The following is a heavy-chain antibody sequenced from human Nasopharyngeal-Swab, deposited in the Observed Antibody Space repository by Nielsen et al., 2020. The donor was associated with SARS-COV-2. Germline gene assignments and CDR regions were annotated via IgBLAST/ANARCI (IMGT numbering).Heavy chain of an antibody. CDR3: ARYDDYYDSSGYAY. V-gene: IGHV3-23*01. D-gene: IGHD3-22*01. CDR2: ISGSGGST. J-gene: IGHJ4*02. CDR1: GFTFRDYS. Sequence: GGSLRLSCAASGFTFRDYSMNWVRQAPGKGLEWVSVISGSGGSTYYADSVKGRFTISRDNSKNTLYLQMNSLRAEDTAVYYCARYDDYYDSSGYAYWGQGTLVTVSS.